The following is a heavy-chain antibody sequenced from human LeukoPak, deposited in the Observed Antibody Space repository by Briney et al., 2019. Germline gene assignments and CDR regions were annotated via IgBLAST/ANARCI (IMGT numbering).Heavy chain of an antibody. J-gene: IGHJ4*02. Sequence: SETLSLTCTVSGYSISGGYYWGWMRQPPGKGLEWIGTIFQSVSTYYNPSLKSRVTTSVDTSKNQFSLKLSSVTAADTAVYYCARNNSNGFDFWSQGTLVTVSS. V-gene: IGHV4-38-2*02. CDR2: IFQSVST. CDR3: ARNNSNGFDF. D-gene: IGHD6-19*01. CDR1: GYSISGGYY.